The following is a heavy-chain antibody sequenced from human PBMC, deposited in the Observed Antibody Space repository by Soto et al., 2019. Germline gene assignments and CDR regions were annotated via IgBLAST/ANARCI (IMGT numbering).Heavy chain of an antibody. Sequence: GGSLRLSCAASGFTFRSYNMNWVRQAPGKGLEWVSYISSSSSTISYADSVKGRFTISRDNAKNSLYLQMSSLSDEDTAVYYCARDPAWLGGCMDVSGPGTTVTVYS. V-gene: IGHV3-48*02. D-gene: IGHD1-26*01. CDR3: ARDPAWLGGCMDV. CDR1: GFTFRSYN. CDR2: ISSSSSTI. J-gene: IGHJ6*02.